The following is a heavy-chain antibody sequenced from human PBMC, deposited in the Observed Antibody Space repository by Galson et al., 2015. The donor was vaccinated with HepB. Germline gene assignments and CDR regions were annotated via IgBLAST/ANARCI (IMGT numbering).Heavy chain of an antibody. CDR1: GFTFSSYA. J-gene: IGHJ4*02. Sequence: SLRLSCAASGFTFSSYAMSWVRQAPGKGLEWVAVIWYDGSNKYYADSVKGRFTISRDNSKNTLYLQMNSLRAEDTAVYYCAKDGALYYDILTGYYDPYDYWGQGTLFTVSS. CDR3: AKDGALYYDILTGYYDPYDY. CDR2: IWYDGSNK. V-gene: IGHV3-33*06. D-gene: IGHD3-9*01.